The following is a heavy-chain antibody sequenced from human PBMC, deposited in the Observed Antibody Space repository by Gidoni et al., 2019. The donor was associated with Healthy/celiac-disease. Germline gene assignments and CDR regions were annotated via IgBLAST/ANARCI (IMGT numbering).Heavy chain of an antibody. V-gene: IGHV4-61*01. CDR2: IYYSGST. CDR3: ARYSVVTKNIYYYYYMDV. CDR1: GGSVSSGRYH. Sequence: QVQLQESGPGLVKPSETLSLTCTVSGGSVSSGRYHWSWIRQPPGKGLEWIGYIYYSGSTNYHPSLKSRVTISVDTSKNQFSLKLSSVTAADTAVYYCARYSVVTKNIYYYYYMDVWGKGTTVTVSS. J-gene: IGHJ6*03. D-gene: IGHD2-21*02.